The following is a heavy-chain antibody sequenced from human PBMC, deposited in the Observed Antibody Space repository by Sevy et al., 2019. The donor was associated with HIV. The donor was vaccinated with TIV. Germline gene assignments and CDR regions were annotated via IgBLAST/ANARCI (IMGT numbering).Heavy chain of an antibody. D-gene: IGHD3-3*01. V-gene: IGHV3-53*01. CDR1: GFDVNENY. CDR3: ARERLVSAGGYYNYYFGMDV. J-gene: IGHJ6*02. CDR2: IYSGDTGGST. Sequence: GSLRLSCAASGFDVNENYMSWVRQAPGKGLEWVSIIYSGDTGGSTYYADSVKGRLTISRDNSQNTLYLQINSLRPEDTAVYYCARERLVSAGGYYNYYFGMDVWGQGTTVTVSS.